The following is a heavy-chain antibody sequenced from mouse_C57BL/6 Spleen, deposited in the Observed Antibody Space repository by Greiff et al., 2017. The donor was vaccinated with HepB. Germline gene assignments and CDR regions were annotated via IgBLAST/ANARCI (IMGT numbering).Heavy chain of an antibody. CDR3: ARDYDYLFAY. D-gene: IGHD2-4*01. Sequence: VKLQQSGAELVRPGTSVKVSCKASGYAFTNYLIEWVKQRPGQGLEWIGVINPGSGGTNYNEKFKGKATLTADKSSSTAYMQLSSLTSEDSAVYFCARDYDYLFAYWGQGTLVTVSA. J-gene: IGHJ3*01. V-gene: IGHV1-54*01. CDR1: GYAFTNYL. CDR2: INPGSGGT.